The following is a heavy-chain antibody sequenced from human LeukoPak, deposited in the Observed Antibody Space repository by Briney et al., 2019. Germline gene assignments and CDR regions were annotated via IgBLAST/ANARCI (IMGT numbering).Heavy chain of an antibody. D-gene: IGHD2-2*01. J-gene: IGHJ4*02. Sequence: GGSLRLSCAASGFTFSSHALSWVRQAPGKGLEWVSSLSGSGYNTYYADSVNGRFPISRDNSQNTVYLQMNSLRAEDTAVYYCAKDPYGTRYFDYWGQGTLVTVSS. CDR2: LSGSGYNT. CDR1: GFTFSSHA. V-gene: IGHV3-23*01. CDR3: AKDPYGTRYFDY.